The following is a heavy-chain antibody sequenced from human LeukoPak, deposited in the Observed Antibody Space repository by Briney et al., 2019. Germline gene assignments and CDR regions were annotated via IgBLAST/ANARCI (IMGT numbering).Heavy chain of an antibody. CDR3: ARGHPGSGWYVDY. CDR1: GFTFGSYA. D-gene: IGHD6-19*01. Sequence: PGGSLRLSCAASGFTFGSYAMGWVRQAPGKGLEWVSAISGSGGSPYYTDSVKGRFTISKDNSKDRLYLQMNSLRDEDTAVYYCARGHPGSGWYVDYWGQGTLVTVSS. J-gene: IGHJ4*02. V-gene: IGHV3-23*01. CDR2: ISGSGGSP.